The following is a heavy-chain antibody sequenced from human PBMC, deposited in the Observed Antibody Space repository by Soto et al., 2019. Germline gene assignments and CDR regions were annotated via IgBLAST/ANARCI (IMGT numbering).Heavy chain of an antibody. CDR3: AKNLRFLDGLGVEY. V-gene: IGHV3-33*06. CDR1: GFTFSSYG. CDR2: IWYDGSNK. Sequence: QVQLVESGGGVVQPGRSLRLSCAASGFTFSSYGMHWVRQAPGKGLEWVAVIWYDGSNKYYADSVKGRFTISRDNSKNALYLQMNSLRAEDTAVYYCAKNLRFLDGLGVEYWGQGTLVTVSS. D-gene: IGHD3-3*01. J-gene: IGHJ4*02.